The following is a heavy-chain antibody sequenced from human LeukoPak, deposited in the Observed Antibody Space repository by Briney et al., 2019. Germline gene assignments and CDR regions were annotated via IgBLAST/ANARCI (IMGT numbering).Heavy chain of an antibody. D-gene: IGHD3-10*01. V-gene: IGHV3-48*03. CDR1: GFTFSSYE. CDR2: ISSSGSTI. Sequence: GGSLRLSCAASGFTFSSYEMNWVRQAPGKGLEWVSYISSSGSTIYYADSVKGRFTISRDNAKNSLYLQMNSLRAEDTAVYYCARDHPDYYGSGSYYNEKYYYYYYMDVWGKGTTVIVSS. J-gene: IGHJ6*03. CDR3: ARDHPDYYGSGSYYNEKYYYYYYMDV.